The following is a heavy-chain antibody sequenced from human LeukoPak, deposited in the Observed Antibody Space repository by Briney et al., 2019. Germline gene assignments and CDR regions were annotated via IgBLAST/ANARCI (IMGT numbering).Heavy chain of an antibody. CDR1: GGSISSGSYY. D-gene: IGHD5-18*01. CDR3: ARGVSVDTAMVPLDY. Sequence: SETLSLTCTVSGGSISSGSYYWSWIRQPAGKGLEWIGRIYTSGSTYYNPSLKSRVTISVDTSKNQFSLKLSSVTAADTAVYYCARGVSVDTAMVPLDYWGQGTLVTVSS. V-gene: IGHV4-61*02. J-gene: IGHJ4*02. CDR2: IYTSGST.